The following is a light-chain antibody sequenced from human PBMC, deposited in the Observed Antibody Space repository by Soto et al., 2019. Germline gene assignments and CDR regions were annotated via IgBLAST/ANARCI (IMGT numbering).Light chain of an antibody. V-gene: IGKV1-12*01. CDR2: GAS. J-gene: IGKJ4*01. Sequence: DIQMTHAPSSVYGCVGARVTINXXASQDITRWLAWYQQKPGKAPKLLIYGASSLQSGVPSRFSGSGSETDFTLTISSLQPEDSATYYCQQTNTFPLTFGGGTKVDIK. CDR1: QDITRW. CDR3: QQTNTFPLT.